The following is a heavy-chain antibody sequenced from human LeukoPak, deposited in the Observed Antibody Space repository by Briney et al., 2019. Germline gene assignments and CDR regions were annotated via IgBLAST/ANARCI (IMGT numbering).Heavy chain of an antibody. D-gene: IGHD1-26*01. V-gene: IGHV4-39*07. CDR1: GGSISSSSYY. CDR3: ATGKERDYFYMDV. J-gene: IGHJ6*03. CDR2: IYFSGGT. Sequence: MSSETLSLTCTVSGGSISSSSYYWGWIRQPPGMGLDWLGIIYFSGGTLYNPSLNSRVTISMDRSQNQFSLSLTSVTAADTAMYYCATGKERDYFYMDVWGKGTTVAVSS.